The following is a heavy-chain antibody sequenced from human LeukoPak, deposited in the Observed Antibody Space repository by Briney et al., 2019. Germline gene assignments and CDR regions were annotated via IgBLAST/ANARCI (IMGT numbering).Heavy chain of an antibody. Sequence: GASVKVSCKASGYTFTSYGISWVRQAPGQGLEWMGWISAYNGNTNYAQELQGRVTMTTDTSTSTAYMELRSLRSDDTAVYYCARLEYYDFWSGCGSSHYYYYYMDVWGKGTTVTVSS. D-gene: IGHD3-3*01. CDR3: ARLEYYDFWSGCGSSHYYYYYMDV. J-gene: IGHJ6*03. CDR2: ISAYNGNT. CDR1: GYTFTSYG. V-gene: IGHV1-18*01.